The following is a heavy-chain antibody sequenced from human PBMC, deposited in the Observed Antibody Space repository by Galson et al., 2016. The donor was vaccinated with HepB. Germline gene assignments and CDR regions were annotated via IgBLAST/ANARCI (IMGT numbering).Heavy chain of an antibody. CDR3: ARDHYGGFDS. Sequence: SETLSLTCAVYGGSLGGSFSGDYWNWIRQPPGKGLEWIGGVSHGGDTIYNPSLKSRVTISPDTSQNHFSLRLTSVTAADTAVYYCARDHYGGFDSWGQGTLVTVSS. J-gene: IGHJ5*01. CDR2: VSHGGDT. CDR1: GGSLGGSFSGDY. D-gene: IGHD3-10*01. V-gene: IGHV4-34*01.